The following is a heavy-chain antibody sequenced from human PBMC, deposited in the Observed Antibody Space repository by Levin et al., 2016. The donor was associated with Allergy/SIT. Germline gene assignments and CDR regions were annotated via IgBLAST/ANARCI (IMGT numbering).Heavy chain of an antibody. CDR1: GYTFTSYG. D-gene: IGHD6-19*01. J-gene: IGHJ5*02. Sequence: ASVKVSCKASGYTFTSYGISWVRQAPGQGLEWMGWISAYNGNTNYAQKLQGRVTMTTDTSTSTAYMELRSLRSDDTAVYYCAREVARYSSGWSAVNPWGQGTLVTVSS. V-gene: IGHV1-18*04. CDR2: ISAYNGNT. CDR3: AREVARYSSGWSAVNP.